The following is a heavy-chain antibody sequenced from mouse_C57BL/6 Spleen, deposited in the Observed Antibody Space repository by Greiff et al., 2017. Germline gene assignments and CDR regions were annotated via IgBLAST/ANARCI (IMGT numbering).Heavy chain of an antibody. V-gene: IGHV1-52*01. J-gene: IGHJ2*01. D-gene: IGHD6-2*01. CDR1: GYTFTSYW. Sequence: QVQLQQPGAELVRPGSSVKLSCKASGYTFTSYWMHWVKQRPIQGLEWIGNIDPSDSETHYNQKFKDKATLTVDKSSRTVYRNLSRLASEDSAVSCCESRASGADYFDYWGQGTTLTVSS. CDR2: IDPSDSET. CDR3: ESRASGADYFDY.